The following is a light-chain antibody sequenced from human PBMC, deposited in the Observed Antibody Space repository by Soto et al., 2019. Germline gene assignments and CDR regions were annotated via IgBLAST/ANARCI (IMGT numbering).Light chain of an antibody. CDR3: QVWDTSSDHVV. CDR1: NIGSKS. CDR2: DDS. J-gene: IGLJ2*01. V-gene: IGLV3-21*02. Sequence: VLTQPPSVSVAPGQTARITCGGNNIGSKSVHWYQQKAGQAPVLVVHDDSDRPSGIPERFSGSNSGNTASLTISRVEAGDEADYYCQVWDTSSDHVVFGGGTKLTVL.